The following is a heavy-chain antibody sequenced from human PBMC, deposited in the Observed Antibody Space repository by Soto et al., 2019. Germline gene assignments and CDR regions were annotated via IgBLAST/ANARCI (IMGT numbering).Heavy chain of an antibody. CDR3: ARGENDAFDF. V-gene: IGHV4-38-2*01. CDR2: FYRSGNT. CDR1: GYCINNGYY. J-gene: IGHJ3*01. Sequence: SETLSLTCAVPGYCINNGYYWGWIRQPPGKRLEWIGSFYRSGNTYYNPSLKSRVTISVDTSKNQFSLKLISVTAADTAVYYCARGENDAFDFWGQGTMVTGSS.